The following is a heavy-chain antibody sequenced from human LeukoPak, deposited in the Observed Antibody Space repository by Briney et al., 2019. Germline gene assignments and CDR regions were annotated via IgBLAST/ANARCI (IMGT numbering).Heavy chain of an antibody. CDR2: IYSSGGT. CDR3: ASASFWFDDSGYYFDY. V-gene: IGHV3-66*01. D-gene: IGHD3-22*01. CDR1: GFTVSRNY. J-gene: IGHJ4*02. Sequence: GGSLRLSCAASGFTVSRNYITWVRQARGKGLEWVSAIYSSGGTYYAESVRGRFTISRDNYKNTVYLQMNSMRAEDTAVYHCASASFWFDDSGYYFDYWGQGSVVTVSS.